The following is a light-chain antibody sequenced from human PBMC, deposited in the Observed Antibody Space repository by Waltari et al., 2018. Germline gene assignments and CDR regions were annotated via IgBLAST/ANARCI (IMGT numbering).Light chain of an antibody. CDR2: GAS. CDR3: QQYKSWPPVT. V-gene: IGKV3-15*01. Sequence: EIVMTQSPATLSVSPGERATLSCRASQSVGSNLAWYQQKPGQAPRFLIYGASTRATGIPARFSGSGSGTEFTLTISSLQSEEFAVYYCQQYKSWPPVTFGGGTKVEIK. CDR1: QSVGSN. J-gene: IGKJ4*01.